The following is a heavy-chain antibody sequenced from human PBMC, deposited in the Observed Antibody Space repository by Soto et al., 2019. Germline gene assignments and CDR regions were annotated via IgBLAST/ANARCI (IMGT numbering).Heavy chain of an antibody. Sequence: ESGGGLVQPGGSLRLSCAASGLTFSSYEMNWVRQAPGKGLEWVSYISRSGSTIYYADSVKGRVTISRDNAKNSLYQQMNSLRAEDTAVYYCARDGRIRRPDWYFDLWGRGTLVTVSS. CDR1: GLTFSSYE. CDR2: ISRSGSTI. V-gene: IGHV3-48*03. J-gene: IGHJ2*01. CDR3: ARDGRIRRPDWYFDL. D-gene: IGHD2-15*01.